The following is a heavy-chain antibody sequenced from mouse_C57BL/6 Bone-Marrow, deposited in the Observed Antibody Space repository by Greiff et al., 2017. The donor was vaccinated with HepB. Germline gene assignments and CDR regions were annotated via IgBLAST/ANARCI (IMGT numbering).Heavy chain of an antibody. V-gene: IGHV1-26*01. CDR1: GYTFTDYY. D-gene: IGHD2-4*01. CDR3: ARHDYDVGAMDY. CDR2: INPNNGGT. Sequence: VQLQQSGPELVKPGVSVKISCKASGYTFTDYYMNWVKQSHGKSLEWIGDINPNNGGTSYNQKFKGKATLTVDKSSSTAYMELRSLTSEDSAVYYCARHDYDVGAMDYWGQGTSVTVSS. J-gene: IGHJ4*01.